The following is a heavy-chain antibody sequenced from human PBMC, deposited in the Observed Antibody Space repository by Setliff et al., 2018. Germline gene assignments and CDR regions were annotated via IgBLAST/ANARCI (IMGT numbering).Heavy chain of an antibody. CDR2: INAGNGNT. Sequence: GASVKVSCKASGYSFAKYALHWVRQAPGQRREWMGWINAGNGNTKCSQNFQGRVTITRDTSASTAYVELSSLRSEDTAVDYGARERGDIVSTTSYYYYMDVWGKGTTVTVSS. CDR1: GYSFAKYA. CDR3: ARERGDIVSTTSYYYYMDV. V-gene: IGHV1-3*01. D-gene: IGHD5-12*01. J-gene: IGHJ6*03.